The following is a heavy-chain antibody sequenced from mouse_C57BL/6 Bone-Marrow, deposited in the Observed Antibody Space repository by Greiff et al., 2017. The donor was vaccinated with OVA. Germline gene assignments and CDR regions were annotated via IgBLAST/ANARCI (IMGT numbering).Heavy chain of an antibody. CDR2: IRSKSSNYAT. Sequence: GGGLVQPKGSLKLSCAASGFTFNTYAMHWVRQAPGKGLEWVARIRSKSSNYATYYADSVKDRFTIFRDDSQSMLYLQMNKLRTEDTAMYYCVRGGNYLYYYAMDYWGQGTSVTVSS. CDR3: VRGGNYLYYYAMDY. V-gene: IGHV10-3*01. J-gene: IGHJ4*01. CDR1: GFTFNTYA. D-gene: IGHD2-1*01.